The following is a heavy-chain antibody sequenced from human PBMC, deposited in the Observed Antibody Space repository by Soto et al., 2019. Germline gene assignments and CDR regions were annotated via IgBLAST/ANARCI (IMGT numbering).Heavy chain of an antibody. J-gene: IGHJ4*02. CDR1: GFTFSSYP. CDR3: ASLYSGSYYFDY. D-gene: IGHD1-26*01. Sequence: VGSLRLSCAASGFTFSSYPMHWVRQAPGKGLEWVAVMSYGGSHTYYADSVKGRFTISRDNSKNTLYLQMNSLRAEDTAVYYCASLYSGSYYFDYWGQGTLVTVSS. V-gene: IGHV3-30-3*01. CDR2: MSYGGSHT.